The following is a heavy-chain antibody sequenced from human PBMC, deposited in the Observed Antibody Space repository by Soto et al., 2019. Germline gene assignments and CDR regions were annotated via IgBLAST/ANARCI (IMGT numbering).Heavy chain of an antibody. D-gene: IGHD3-22*01. Sequence: PSETLSLTCTVSGGSISSSSYYWGWIRQPPGKGLEWIGSVYYSGSTYDNPSLKSRITLSVDRSKSQFSLKLTSVTAADTAVYYCERILYDSRGYYYFDYWGQGTLVTVSS. V-gene: IGHV4-39*01. CDR2: VYYSGST. J-gene: IGHJ4*02. CDR3: ERILYDSRGYYYFDY. CDR1: GGSISSSSYY.